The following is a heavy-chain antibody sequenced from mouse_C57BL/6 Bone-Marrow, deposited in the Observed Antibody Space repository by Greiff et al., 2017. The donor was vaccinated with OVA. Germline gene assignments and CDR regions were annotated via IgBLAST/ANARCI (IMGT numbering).Heavy chain of an antibody. CDR3: ASLLEGNTGFAY. CDR1: GYTFTSYW. D-gene: IGHD1-1*01. Sequence: QVQLQQPGAELVKPGASVKLSCKASGYTFTSYWMQWVKQRPGQGLEWIGEIDPSDSYTNYNQKFKGKATLTVDTSSSTAYMQLSSLTSEDSAVYYCASLLEGNTGFAYWGQGTLVTVSA. CDR2: IDPSDSYT. J-gene: IGHJ3*01. V-gene: IGHV1-50*01.